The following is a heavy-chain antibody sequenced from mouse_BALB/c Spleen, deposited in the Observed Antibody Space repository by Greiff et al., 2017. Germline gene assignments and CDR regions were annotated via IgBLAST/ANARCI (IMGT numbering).Heavy chain of an antibody. CDR1: GFTFSSYG. CDR3: ARVLAY. J-gene: IGHJ3*01. CDR2: ISSGGSYT. V-gene: IGHV5-6*01. Sequence: EVQVVESGGDLVKPGGSLKLSCAASGFTFSSYGMSWVRQTPDKRLEWVATISSGGSYTYYPDSVKGRFTISRDNAKNTLYLQMSSLKSEDTAMYYCARVLAYWGQGTLVTVSA.